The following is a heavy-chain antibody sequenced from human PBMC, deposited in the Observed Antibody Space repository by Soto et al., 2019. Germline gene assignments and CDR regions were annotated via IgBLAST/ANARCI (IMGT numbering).Heavy chain of an antibody. J-gene: IGHJ5*02. D-gene: IGHD6-19*01. V-gene: IGHV3-15*01. CDR1: GFTFSNAW. CDR2: IKSKTDGGTT. Sequence: PGGSLRLSCAASGFTFSNAWMSWVRQAPGKGLERVGRIKSKTDGGTTDYAAPVKGRFTISRDDSKNTLYLQMNSLKTEDTAVYYCTTVLAVAGTSWFDPWGQGTLVTVSS. CDR3: TTVLAVAGTSWFDP.